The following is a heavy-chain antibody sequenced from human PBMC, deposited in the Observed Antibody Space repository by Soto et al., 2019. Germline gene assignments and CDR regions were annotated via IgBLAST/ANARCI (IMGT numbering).Heavy chain of an antibody. J-gene: IGHJ3*02. Sequence: GASVKVSCKASGYIFTSYGISWVRQAPGQGLEWMGWISAYNGNTNYAQKLQGRVTMTTDTSTSTAYRELRSLRSDDTAVYYCARGLLLWFGELWSRAFDIWGQGTMVTVSS. D-gene: IGHD3-10*01. CDR1: GYIFTSYG. CDR3: ARGLLLWFGELWSRAFDI. CDR2: ISAYNGNT. V-gene: IGHV1-18*01.